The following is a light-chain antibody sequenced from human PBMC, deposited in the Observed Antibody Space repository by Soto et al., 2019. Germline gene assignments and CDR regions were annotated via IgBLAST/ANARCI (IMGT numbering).Light chain of an antibody. Sequence: EIVMTQSPATLSVSPGERATLSCRASQSVSSNLAWYQQEPGQAPRLLIYGASTRATGIPARFSGSGSGTEFTLTISSLQSEDFAVYYCQQYNNWPPLTFGGGTKVEI. CDR2: GAS. J-gene: IGKJ4*01. CDR3: QQYNNWPPLT. CDR1: QSVSSN. V-gene: IGKV3-15*01.